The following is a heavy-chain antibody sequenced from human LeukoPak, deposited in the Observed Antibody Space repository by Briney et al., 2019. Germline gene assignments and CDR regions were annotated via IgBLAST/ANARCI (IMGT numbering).Heavy chain of an antibody. CDR1: GGSFSGYY. CDR2: INHSGST. CDR3: ASEARVHYDSSGYYYG. V-gene: IGHV4-34*01. Sequence: SETLSLTCAVYGGSFSGYYWSWIRQPPGKGLGWIGEINHSGSTNYNPSLKSRVTISVDTPKNQFSLKLSSVTAADTAVYYCASEARVHYDSSGYYYGWGQGTLVTVSS. J-gene: IGHJ4*02. D-gene: IGHD3-22*01.